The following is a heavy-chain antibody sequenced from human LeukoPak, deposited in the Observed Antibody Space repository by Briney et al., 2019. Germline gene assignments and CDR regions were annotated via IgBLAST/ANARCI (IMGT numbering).Heavy chain of an antibody. J-gene: IGHJ4*02. Sequence: GGSLRLSCAASGFTVSSNYMSWVRQAPGKGLEWVSVIYSGGSTYYADSVKGRFTISRDNSKNTLYLQMNSLRAEDTAVYYCAKDGLPIAPVDYWGQGTLVTVSS. V-gene: IGHV3-66*01. D-gene: IGHD3/OR15-3a*01. CDR1: GFTVSSNY. CDR3: AKDGLPIAPVDY. CDR2: IYSGGST.